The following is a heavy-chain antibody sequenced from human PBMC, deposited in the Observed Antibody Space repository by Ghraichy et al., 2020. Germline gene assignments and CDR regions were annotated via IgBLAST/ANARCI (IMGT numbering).Heavy chain of an antibody. D-gene: IGHD1-26*01. V-gene: IGHV3-23*01. CDR1: GFTFSSYA. J-gene: IGHJ6*02. CDR2: ISGSGGST. Sequence: GSLRLSCAASGFTFSSYAMSWVRQAPGKGLEWVSAISGSGGSTYYADSVKGRFTISRDNSKNTLYLQMNSLRAEDTAVYYCAKDLGWEQPDYYYYYGMDVWGQGTTVPVSS. CDR3: AKDLGWEQPDYYYYYGMDV.